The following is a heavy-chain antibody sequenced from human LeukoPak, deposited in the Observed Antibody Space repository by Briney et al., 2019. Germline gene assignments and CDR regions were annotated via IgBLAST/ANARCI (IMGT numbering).Heavy chain of an antibody. CDR2: IYYSGST. J-gene: IGHJ5*02. V-gene: IGHV4-59*08. CDR3: AHSSSRDNWFDP. Sequence: SETLSLTCTVSGGSISSYYWSWIRQPPGKGLEWIGYIYYSGSTYYNPSLKSRVTISVDTSKNQFSLKLSSVTAADTAVYYCAHSSSRDNWFDPWGQGTLVTVSS. D-gene: IGHD6-13*01. CDR1: GGSISSYY.